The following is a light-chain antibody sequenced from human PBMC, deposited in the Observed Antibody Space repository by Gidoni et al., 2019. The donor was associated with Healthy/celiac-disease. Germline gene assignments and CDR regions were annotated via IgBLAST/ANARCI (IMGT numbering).Light chain of an antibody. CDR3: QSADSSGTYVV. J-gene: IGLJ2*01. CDR1: ALPKQY. Sequence: SYEPTQPPSVSVSPRQTARITCSGAALPKQYAYWYQQKPGQAPVLVIYKDRERPSGIPERFSGSRSGTTVTLTSSGVQAEDEADYYCQSADSSGTYVVFGGGTKLTVL. CDR2: KDR. V-gene: IGLV3-25*03.